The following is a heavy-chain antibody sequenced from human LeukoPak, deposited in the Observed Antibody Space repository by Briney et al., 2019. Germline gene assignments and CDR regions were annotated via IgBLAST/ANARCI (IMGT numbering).Heavy chain of an antibody. V-gene: IGHV3-48*01. J-gene: IGHJ4*02. CDR1: GFTFSDYS. Sequence: GGSLRLSCVAAGFTFSDYSMNWVRQPPGKGLEWVSYISSRGTTVFYADSVKGRFTISRDNSKNTLYLQMNSLRAEDTAVYYCARYPSDQYYFDYWGQGTLVTVSS. CDR3: ARYPSDQYYFDY. CDR2: ISSRGTTV.